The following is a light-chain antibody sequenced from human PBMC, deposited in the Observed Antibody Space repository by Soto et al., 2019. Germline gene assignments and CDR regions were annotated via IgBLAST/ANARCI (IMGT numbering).Light chain of an antibody. CDR3: ATWDDSLDGWV. CDR1: SSNIGNNA. CDR2: RNS. Sequence: QLVLTQPPSASGSPGQRVIISCSGSSSNIGNNAVNWYQHLPGTSPKLLIYRNSQRPSVVPDRFSGSKSGTSASLAISGLQSEDETDYYCATWDDSLDGWVFGGGTKLTVL. V-gene: IGLV1-44*01. J-gene: IGLJ3*02.